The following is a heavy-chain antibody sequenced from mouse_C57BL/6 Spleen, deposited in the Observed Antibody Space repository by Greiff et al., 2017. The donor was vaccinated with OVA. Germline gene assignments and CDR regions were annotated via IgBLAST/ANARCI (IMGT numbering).Heavy chain of an antibody. CDR3: ARDDYYGSSYAMDY. D-gene: IGHD1-1*01. CDR1: GYTFTSYW. CDR2: INPSNGGT. V-gene: IGHV1-53*01. J-gene: IGHJ4*01. Sequence: QVQLQQPGPELVKPGASVKLSCKASGYTFTSYWMHWVKQRHGQGLEWIGNINPSNGGTNYNEKFKSKATLTVYKSSSTAYMQLSSLTSEDSAVYYCARDDYYGSSYAMDYWGQGTSVTVSS.